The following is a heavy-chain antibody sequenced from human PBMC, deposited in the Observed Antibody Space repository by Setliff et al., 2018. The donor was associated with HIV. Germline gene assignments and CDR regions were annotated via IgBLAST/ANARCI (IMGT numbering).Heavy chain of an antibody. Sequence: SETLSLTCTVSGGSIRSYYWSWIRQPPGKGLEWIGYIYTSGSTNYNPSLKSRVTISLDTSKNQFSLKLTSVTAADTAVYYCARHSPSDYWGQGTLVTVSS. CDR2: IYTSGST. CDR1: GGSIRSYY. J-gene: IGHJ4*02. CDR3: ARHSPSDY. V-gene: IGHV4-59*08.